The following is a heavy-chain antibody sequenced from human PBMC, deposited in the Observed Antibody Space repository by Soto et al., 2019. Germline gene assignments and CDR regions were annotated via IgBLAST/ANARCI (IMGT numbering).Heavy chain of an antibody. V-gene: IGHV3-30-3*01. CDR2: ISYDGSNK. CDR3: ARAPEALGFDY. J-gene: IGHJ4*02. D-gene: IGHD6-13*01. Sequence: QVQLVESGGGVVQPGRSLRLSCAASGFTFSSYAMHWVRQAPGKGLEWVAVISYDGSNKYYADSVKGRFTISRDNSKNTLYLQMNSLRAEDTAVYYCARAPEALGFDYWGQGTLVTVSS. CDR1: GFTFSSYA.